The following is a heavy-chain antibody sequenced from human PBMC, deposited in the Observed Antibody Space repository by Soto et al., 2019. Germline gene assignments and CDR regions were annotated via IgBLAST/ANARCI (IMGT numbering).Heavy chain of an antibody. CDR3: VRMGVVIRPIFNY. CDR1: GGSIRSSSYY. V-gene: IGHV4-39*01. J-gene: IGHJ4*02. D-gene: IGHD3-3*01. CDR2: IYYSGTT. Sequence: SETLSLTCTVSGGSIRSSSYYWGWIRQPPGKGLEWIGTIYYSGTTNYNPSLKSRVTISADTSKNQFSLKLSSVTAADTAVYYCVRMGVVIRPIFNYWGQGTLVTVSS.